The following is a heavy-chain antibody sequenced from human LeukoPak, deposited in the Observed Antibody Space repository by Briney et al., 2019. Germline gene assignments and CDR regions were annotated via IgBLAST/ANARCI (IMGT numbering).Heavy chain of an antibody. D-gene: IGHD4-17*01. Sequence: SETLSLTCTVSGGSISSYYWSWIRQPPGEGLEWIGYIYYSGSTNYNPSLKSRVTISVDTSKNQFSLKLSSVTAADTAVYYCARDLYGDSRYYFDYWGQGTLVTVSS. V-gene: IGHV4-59*01. J-gene: IGHJ4*02. CDR1: GGSISSYY. CDR3: ARDLYGDSRYYFDY. CDR2: IYYSGST.